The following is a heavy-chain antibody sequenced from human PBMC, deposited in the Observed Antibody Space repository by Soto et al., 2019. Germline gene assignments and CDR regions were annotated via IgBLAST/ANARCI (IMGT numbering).Heavy chain of an antibody. CDR3: ARHGVDYGDYATYYYYGMDV. D-gene: IGHD4-17*01. V-gene: IGHV4-39*01. Sequence: QLQLQESGPGLVKPSETLSLTCTVSGGSISSSTYYWGWIRQPPGKGLEWIGMIYYSGSAYYNPSLKSRVTISRDTSKNQFALRRSSVTAADTAVYYCARHGVDYGDYATYYYYGMDVWGRGTTVTVSS. J-gene: IGHJ6*02. CDR2: IYYSGSA. CDR1: GGSISSSTYY.